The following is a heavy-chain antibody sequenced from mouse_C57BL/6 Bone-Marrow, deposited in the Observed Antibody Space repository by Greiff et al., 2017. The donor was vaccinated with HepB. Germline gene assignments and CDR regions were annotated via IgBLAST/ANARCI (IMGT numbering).Heavy chain of an antibody. CDR2: IRNKANNHAT. J-gene: IGHJ1*03. CDR1: GFTFSDAW. V-gene: IGHV6-6*01. Sequence: EVQLQESGGGLVQPGGSMKLSCAASGFTFSDAWMDWVRQSPEKGLEWVAEIRNKANNHATYYAESVKGRFTISRDDSKSSVYLQMNSLRAEDTGIYYCTRRVYYGSSYWYFDVWGTGTTVTVSS. CDR3: TRRVYYGSSYWYFDV. D-gene: IGHD1-1*01.